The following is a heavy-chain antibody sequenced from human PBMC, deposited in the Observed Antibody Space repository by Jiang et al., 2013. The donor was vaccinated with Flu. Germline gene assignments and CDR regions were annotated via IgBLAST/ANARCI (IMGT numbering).Heavy chain of an antibody. CDR3: ARSMRGSSWFYYYYGMDV. D-gene: IGHD6-13*01. V-gene: IGHV2-70*01. J-gene: IGHJ6*02. Sequence: KPTQTLTLTCTFSGFSLSTSGMCVSWIRQPPGKALEWLALIDWDDDKYYSTSLKTRLTISKDTSKNQVVLTMTNMDPVDTATYYCARSMRGSSWFYYYYGMDVWGQGTTVTVSS. CDR1: GFSLSTSGMC. CDR2: IDWDDDK.